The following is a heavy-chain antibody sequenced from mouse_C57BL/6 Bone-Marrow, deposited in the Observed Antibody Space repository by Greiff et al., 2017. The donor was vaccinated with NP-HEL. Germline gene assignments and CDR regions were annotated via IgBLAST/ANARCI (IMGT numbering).Heavy chain of an antibody. Sequence: VQLKESGAELVRPGASVKLSCTASGFNIKDDYMHWVKQRPEQGLEWIGWIDPENGDTEYASKFQGKATITADTSSNTAYLQLSSLTSEDAGVYYCTGDYGGFAYWGQGTLVTVSA. CDR3: TGDYGGFAY. V-gene: IGHV14-4*01. D-gene: IGHD1-1*01. CDR1: GFNIKDDY. CDR2: IDPENGDT. J-gene: IGHJ3*01.